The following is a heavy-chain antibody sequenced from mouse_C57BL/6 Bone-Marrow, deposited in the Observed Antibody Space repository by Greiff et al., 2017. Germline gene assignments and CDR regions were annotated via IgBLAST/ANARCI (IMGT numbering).Heavy chain of an antibody. CDR2: IDPENGDT. D-gene: IGHD2-12*01. CDR1: GFNIKDDY. J-gene: IGHJ1*03. CDR3: TTAFYDEDRDCDV. Sequence: EVQLQQSGAALVRPGASVQLSCTASGFNIKDDYMHWVMQWPEQGLVWIGWIDPENGDTVYASKFQGKAPITADTSSSTASLQLSSLTAEDTAVYYGTTAFYDEDRDCDVWGTGTTVTVSP. V-gene: IGHV14-4*01.